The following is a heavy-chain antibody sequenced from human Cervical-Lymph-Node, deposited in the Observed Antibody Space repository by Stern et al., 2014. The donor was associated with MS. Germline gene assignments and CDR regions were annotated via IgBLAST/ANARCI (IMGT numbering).Heavy chain of an antibody. Sequence: QVQLVESGAEVKKPGASGKVSCKASGYTFINYYMPWVRQAPGHGLEWMGIINTLGGSTDYTQKFQGRLTMTRDTSTTTVSMELSGLRPEDTAVYYCAREYVEASCVGYLYYGLDVWGQGTTVIVSS. J-gene: IGHJ6*02. CDR2: INTLGGST. D-gene: IGHD6-25*01. CDR1: GYTFINYY. CDR3: AREYVEASCVGYLYYGLDV. V-gene: IGHV1-46*01.